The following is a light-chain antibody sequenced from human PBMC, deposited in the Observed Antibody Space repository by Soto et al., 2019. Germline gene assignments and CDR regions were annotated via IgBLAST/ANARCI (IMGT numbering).Light chain of an antibody. J-gene: IGLJ2*01. CDR3: SSYTSSNTVV. CDR1: SSDVGGYNY. Sequence: QSALTQPASVSGSPGQSITISCTGTSSDVGGYNYVSWYQQHPDKAPKLMIYDVSHRPSGVSNRFSGSKSGNTASLTISGLQAEDEADYYCSSYTSSNTVVFGGGTKLTVL. CDR2: DVS. V-gene: IGLV2-14*01.